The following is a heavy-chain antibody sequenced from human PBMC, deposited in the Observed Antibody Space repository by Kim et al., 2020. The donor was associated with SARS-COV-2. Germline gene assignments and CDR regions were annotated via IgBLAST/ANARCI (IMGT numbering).Heavy chain of an antibody. D-gene: IGHD3-22*01. CDR3: ASYSSGYSIDY. Sequence: GGSLRLSCAASGFTFSSYSMNWVRQAPGKGLEWVSSISSSSSYIYYADSVKGRFTISRDNAKNSLYLQMNSLRAEDTAVYYCASYSSGYSIDYWGQGTLVTVSS. CDR2: ISSSSSYI. J-gene: IGHJ4*02. CDR1: GFTFSSYS. V-gene: IGHV3-21*01.